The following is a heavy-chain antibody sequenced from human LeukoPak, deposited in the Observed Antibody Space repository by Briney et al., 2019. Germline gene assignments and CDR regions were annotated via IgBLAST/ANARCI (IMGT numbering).Heavy chain of an antibody. Sequence: SVKVSCKASGGTFSSYAISWVRQAPGQGLEWMGGIIPIFGTANYAQKFQGRVAITADESTSTAYMELSSLRSEDTAVYYCARGELVGAHYYYYMDVWGKGTTVTVSS. CDR2: IIPIFGTA. V-gene: IGHV1-69*13. J-gene: IGHJ6*03. D-gene: IGHD1-26*01. CDR3: ARGELVGAHYYYYMDV. CDR1: GGTFSSYA.